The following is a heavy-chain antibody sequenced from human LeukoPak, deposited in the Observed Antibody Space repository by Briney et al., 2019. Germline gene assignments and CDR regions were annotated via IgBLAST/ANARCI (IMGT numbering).Heavy chain of an antibody. D-gene: IGHD3-22*01. CDR1: GFTFSGHW. CDR2: INQDGSEK. V-gene: IGHV3-7*01. Sequence: PGGSLRLSCAASGFTFSGHWMSWVRQAPGKGLEWVANINQDGSEKDYVDSVTGRFTISRDHAKRSLYLQMNSLRVEDPDVYYCASDRDYYDSSGHLFDYWGQGPLVTVSS. J-gene: IGHJ4*02. CDR3: ASDRDYYDSSGHLFDY.